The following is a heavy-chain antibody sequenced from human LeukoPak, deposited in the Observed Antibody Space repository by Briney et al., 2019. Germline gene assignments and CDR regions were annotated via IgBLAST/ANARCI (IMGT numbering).Heavy chain of an antibody. D-gene: IGHD3-10*01. J-gene: IGHJ4*02. CDR3: ARDPFSAGQWFGEFSD. CDR1: GFTVSSNY. Sequence: GGSLRLSCAASGFTVSSNYMSWVRQAPGKGLEWVSVIYSGGSTYYADSVKGRFTISRDNSKNTLYLQMNSLRAEDTAVYYCARDPFSAGQWFGEFSDWGQGTLVTVSS. CDR2: IYSGGST. V-gene: IGHV3-53*01.